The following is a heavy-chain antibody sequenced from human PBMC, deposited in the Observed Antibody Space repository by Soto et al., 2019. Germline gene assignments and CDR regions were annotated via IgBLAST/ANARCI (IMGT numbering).Heavy chain of an antibody. CDR3: ARGSVVAATLFDY. CDR2: IYYSGST. V-gene: IGHV4-31*03. CDR1: GGSISSGGYY. Sequence: QVQLQESGPGLVKPSQTLSLTCTVSGGSISSGGYYWSWIRQHPGKGLEWIGYIYYSGSTYYNPSLKSRVTISVDTSKHQYSVKLSSVTAEDTAVYYCARGSVVAATLFDYWGQGTLVTVSS. D-gene: IGHD2-15*01. J-gene: IGHJ4*02.